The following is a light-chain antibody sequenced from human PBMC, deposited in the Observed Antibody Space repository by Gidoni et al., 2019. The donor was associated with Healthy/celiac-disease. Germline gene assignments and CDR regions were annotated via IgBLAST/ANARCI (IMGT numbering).Light chain of an antibody. CDR3: SSYTSSSTVV. CDR1: SSDVGGYNY. J-gene: IGLJ2*01. Sequence: SALPQPASVSGSPGPSITISCTGTSSDVGGYNYVSWYQQHPGKAPKLMFYDVSKRPSGVSNRFSGSKSGNTASLTISGLQAEDEADYYCSSYTSSSTVVFGGGTKLTVL. V-gene: IGLV2-14*03. CDR2: DVS.